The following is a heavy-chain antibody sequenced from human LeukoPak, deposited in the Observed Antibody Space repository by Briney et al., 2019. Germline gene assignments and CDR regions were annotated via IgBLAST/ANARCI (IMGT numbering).Heavy chain of an antibody. CDR3: ARLSGPGIAAAGTL. D-gene: IGHD6-13*01. V-gene: IGHV3-20*04. CDR1: GFTFDDYG. Sequence: GGSLRLSCAASGFTFDDYGMSWVRQAPGKGLEWVSGINWNGGSTGYADSAKGRFTISRDNAKNSLYLQMNSLRAEDTALYYCARLSGPGIAAAGTLWGQGTLVTVSS. J-gene: IGHJ4*02. CDR2: INWNGGST.